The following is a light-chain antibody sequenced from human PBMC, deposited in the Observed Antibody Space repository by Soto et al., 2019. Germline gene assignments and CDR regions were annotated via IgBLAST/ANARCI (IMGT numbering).Light chain of an antibody. CDR2: EDN. J-gene: IGLJ3*02. CDR1: SGSIASNY. V-gene: IGLV6-57*04. CDR3: QSYDSSTHWV. Sequence: NFMLTQPHPVSESPGKTVTISCTRSSGSIASNYVQWYQQRPGSAPTTVIYEDNQRPSGVPDRFSGSIDSSSNSASLTISGLKTEDEADYYCQSYDSSTHWVFGGGTKLTVL.